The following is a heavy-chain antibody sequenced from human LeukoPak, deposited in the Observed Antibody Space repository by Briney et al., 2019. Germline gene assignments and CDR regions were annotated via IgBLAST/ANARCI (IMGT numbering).Heavy chain of an antibody. J-gene: IGHJ6*03. Sequence: GASVKVSCKASGYTFTSYGISWVRQAPGQGLEWMGGIIPIFGTANYAQKFQGRVTITADESTSTAYMELSSLRSEDTAVYYCARARDCSSTSCYSKTYYYYYMDVWGKGTTVTISS. CDR1: GYTFTSYG. D-gene: IGHD2-2*01. CDR2: IIPIFGTA. CDR3: ARARDCSSTSCYSKTYYYYYMDV. V-gene: IGHV1-69*13.